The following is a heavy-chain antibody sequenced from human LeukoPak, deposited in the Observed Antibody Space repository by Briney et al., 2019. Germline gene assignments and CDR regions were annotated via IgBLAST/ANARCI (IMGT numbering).Heavy chain of an antibody. J-gene: IGHJ3*02. CDR2: IKQDGNEK. D-gene: IGHD1-7*01. CDR1: GFTFSDYW. CDR3: ARPKNRENYWRAFDI. Sequence: PGGSLRLSCGASGFTFSDYWMTWVRQAPGTGLEWVANIKQDGNEKYYADSVKGRFTISRDNAKNSLHLQMDNLRAEDTDVYYCARPKNRENYWRAFDIWGQGTMVTVSS. V-gene: IGHV3-7*03.